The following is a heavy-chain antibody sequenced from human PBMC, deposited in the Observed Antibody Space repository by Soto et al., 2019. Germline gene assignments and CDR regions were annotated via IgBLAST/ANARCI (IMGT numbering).Heavy chain of an antibody. V-gene: IGHV3-23*01. Sequence: GGSLRLSCAASGFTFSSYAMSWFRQAPGKGLEWVSAISGSGGSTYYADSVKGRFTISRDNSKNTLYLQMNSLRAEDTAVYYCAKEANYDFWSGYRHYGMDVWGQGTTVTVSS. CDR2: ISGSGGST. CDR1: GFTFSSYA. CDR3: AKEANYDFWSGYRHYGMDV. J-gene: IGHJ6*02. D-gene: IGHD3-3*01.